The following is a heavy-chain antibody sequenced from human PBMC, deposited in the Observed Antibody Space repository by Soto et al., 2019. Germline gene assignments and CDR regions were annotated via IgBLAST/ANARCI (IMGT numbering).Heavy chain of an antibody. D-gene: IGHD3-10*01. CDR1: GYTFTTYG. CDR2: ISAYDGNT. CDR3: VRGLFTLVRGIEFDP. V-gene: IGHV1-18*01. Sequence: ASVKVSCTASGYTFTTYGISWVRQAPGQGLEWMGWISAYDGNTNYAQKLQGRVTMTTDTSTSTAYMELRSLTFEDTAVYYCVRGLFTLVRGIEFDPWGQGTLVTVS. J-gene: IGHJ5*02.